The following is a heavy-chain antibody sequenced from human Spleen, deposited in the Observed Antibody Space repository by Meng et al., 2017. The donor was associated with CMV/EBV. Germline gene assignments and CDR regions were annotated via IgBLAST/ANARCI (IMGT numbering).Heavy chain of an antibody. Sequence: GESLKISCAASGFTFSSYSMNWVRQAPGKGLEWVSYISSSSSTIYYADSVKGRFTISRDNAKNSLYLQMNSLRAEDTAVYYCARAVGAIGHGYSQHWGQGTLVTVSS. J-gene: IGHJ1*01. CDR3: ARAVGAIGHGYSQH. CDR2: ISSSSSTI. D-gene: IGHD1-26*01. CDR1: GFTFSSYS. V-gene: IGHV3-48*04.